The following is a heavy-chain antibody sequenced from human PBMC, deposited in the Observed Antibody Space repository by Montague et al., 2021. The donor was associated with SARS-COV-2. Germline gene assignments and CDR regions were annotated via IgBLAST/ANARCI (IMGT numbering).Heavy chain of an antibody. D-gene: IGHD5-18*01. V-gene: IGHV4-4*02. CDR2: IYHSGGT. CDR1: GGSISSSNW. Sequence: SETLSLTCAVSGGSISSSNWWSWVRQPPGKGLEWIGEIYHSGGTNYNPSLKSRVTISVDKSKNQFSLKLSSVTAADTAVYYCASERAYSYDYYGMDVWGQGTTVTVSS. CDR3: ASERAYSYDYYGMDV. J-gene: IGHJ6*02.